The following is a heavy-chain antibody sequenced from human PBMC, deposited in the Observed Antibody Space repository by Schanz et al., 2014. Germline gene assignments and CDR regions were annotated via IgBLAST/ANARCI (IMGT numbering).Heavy chain of an antibody. J-gene: IGHJ3*02. CDR3: ARENLNWEAFDI. V-gene: IGHV3-48*04. CDR1: GFIFSNFA. D-gene: IGHD7-27*01. CDR2: ISRDGTTS. Sequence: EVQLVESGGGLVQPGGSLRLSCAASGFIFSNFAMEWVRQAPGKGLEWLSYISRDGTTSYYADSVKGRFTISRDNAKNSLYLEMTSLRGEDTAVYYCARENLNWEAFDIWGQGTVVTVSS.